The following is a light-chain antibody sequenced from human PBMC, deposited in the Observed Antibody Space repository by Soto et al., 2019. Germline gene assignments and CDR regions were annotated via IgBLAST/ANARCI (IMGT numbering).Light chain of an antibody. J-gene: IGKJ1*01. Sequence: EIGLTQSPGTLSLSRGERATLSCRASQSVSSSYLAWYQQKPGQAPRLLIYGASSRATGIPDRFSGSGSGTDFTLTISRLEPEDFAVYYCQQYGSSPRTFAQGTKVDIK. CDR1: QSVSSSY. CDR3: QQYGSSPRT. CDR2: GAS. V-gene: IGKV3-20*01.